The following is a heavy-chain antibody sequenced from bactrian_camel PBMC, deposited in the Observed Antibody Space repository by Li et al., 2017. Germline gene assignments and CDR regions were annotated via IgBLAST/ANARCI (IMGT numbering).Heavy chain of an antibody. CDR1: GYDYSHC. V-gene: IGHV3S54*01. D-gene: IGHD1*01. J-gene: IGHJ4*01. Sequence: QLVESGGGSVQAGGSLTLSCAASGYDYSHCMGWFRQTPEMEGREEREVVAVLYTSGRSRGPDYTESVQGRFTASRNSAKNILYLPMNNLRPEDTATYYCAADSRVCASLEYLDPAEYNYRGQGTQVTVS. CDR3: AADSRVCASLEYLDPAEYNY. CDR2: LYTSGRSRGP.